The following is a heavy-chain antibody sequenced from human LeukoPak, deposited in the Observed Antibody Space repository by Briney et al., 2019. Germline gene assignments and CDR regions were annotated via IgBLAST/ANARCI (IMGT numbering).Heavy chain of an antibody. V-gene: IGHV1-46*01. D-gene: IGHD3-10*01. Sequence: ASVKVSCKTSGYTFTSYYMHWVRQAPGQGLEWMGIINPSGGITSYAQKFQGRVTMTRDTSTSTVYMELSSLRSEDTAVYYCARGEGPTYGSGSYYKYNWFDPWGQGTLVTVSS. CDR2: INPSGGIT. CDR3: ARGEGPTYGSGSYYKYNWFDP. CDR1: GYTFTSYY. J-gene: IGHJ5*02.